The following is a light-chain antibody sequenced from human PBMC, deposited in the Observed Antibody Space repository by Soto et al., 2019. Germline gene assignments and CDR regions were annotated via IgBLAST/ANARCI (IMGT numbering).Light chain of an antibody. CDR3: VSYTSSTTYV. CDR2: DVA. Sequence: QSALTQPASVSDSPGQSITISCTGTSSDVGGSNFVSWYQQHPGKPPKLIIYDVANRPSGVSNRFSGSKSGSTASLIISRLQTEDEADYYCVSYTSSTTYVFGTGTKLNRP. CDR1: SSDVGGSNF. V-gene: IGLV2-14*03. J-gene: IGLJ1*01.